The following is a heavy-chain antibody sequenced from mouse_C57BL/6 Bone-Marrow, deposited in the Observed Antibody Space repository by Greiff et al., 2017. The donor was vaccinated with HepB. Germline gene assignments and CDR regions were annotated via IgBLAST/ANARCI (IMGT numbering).Heavy chain of an antibody. CDR3: ARDADGKAYYAMDY. V-gene: IGHV7-1*01. D-gene: IGHD2-1*01. Sequence: EVKVVESGGGLVQSGRSLRLSCATSGFTFSDFYMEWVRQAPGKGLEWIAASRNKANDYTTEYSASVKGRFIVSRDTSQSILYLQMNALRAEDTAIYYCARDADGKAYYAMDYWGQGTSVTVSS. J-gene: IGHJ4*01. CDR1: GFTFSDFY. CDR2: SRNKANDYTT.